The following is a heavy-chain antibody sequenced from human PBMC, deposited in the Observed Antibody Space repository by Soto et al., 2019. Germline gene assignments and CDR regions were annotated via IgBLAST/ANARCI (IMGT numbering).Heavy chain of an antibody. CDR3: ARGRGNYIGSLFDL. CDR1: GGSFSGYY. CDR2: INHSGST. Sequence: SETLSLTCAVYGGSFSGYYWSWIRQPPGKGLEWIGEINHSGSTNYNPSLKSRVTISVDTSKNQFSLKLSSVTAADTAVYYCARGRGNYIGSLFDLCGKGTLVT. J-gene: IGHJ5*02. V-gene: IGHV4-34*01. D-gene: IGHD1-7*01.